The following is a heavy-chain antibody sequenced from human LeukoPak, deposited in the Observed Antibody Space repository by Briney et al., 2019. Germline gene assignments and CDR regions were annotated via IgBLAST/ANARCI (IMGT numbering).Heavy chain of an antibody. J-gene: IGHJ6*02. CDR1: GGSFSGYY. V-gene: IGHV4-34*01. CDR3: ASLYSSSSYYYYYGMDV. D-gene: IGHD6-6*01. CDR2: INHSGST. Sequence: SETLSLTCAVYGGSFSGYYWSWIRRPPGKGLEWIGEINHSGSTNYNPSLKSRVTISVDTSKNQFSLKLSSVTAADTAVYYCASLYSSSSYYYYYGMDVWGQGTTVTVSS.